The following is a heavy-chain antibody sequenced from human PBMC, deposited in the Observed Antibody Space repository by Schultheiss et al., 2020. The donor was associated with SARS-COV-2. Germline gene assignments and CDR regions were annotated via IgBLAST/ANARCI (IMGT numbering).Heavy chain of an antibody. Sequence: GESLKISCAASGFTFSSYAMSWVRQAPGKGLEWVSSISSRSSYIYYADSVKGRFTISRDNAKNSLYLQMNSLRVEDTAMYYCARDRGVAVAGIDASDIWGQGTMVTVSS. CDR1: GFTFSSYA. CDR2: ISSRSSYI. V-gene: IGHV3-21*01. J-gene: IGHJ3*02. CDR3: ARDRGVAVAGIDASDI. D-gene: IGHD6-19*01.